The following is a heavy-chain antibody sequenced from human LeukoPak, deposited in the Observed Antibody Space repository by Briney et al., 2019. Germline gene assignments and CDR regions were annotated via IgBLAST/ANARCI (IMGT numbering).Heavy chain of an antibody. CDR1: GFTVSNHA. D-gene: IGHD3-9*01. J-gene: IGHJ6*02. CDR3: TRDLMDYDVSTGLHHYYMDV. CDR2: ISASGDGS. V-gene: IGHV3-23*01. Sequence: QPGGSLRLSCVGSGFTVSNHAMSWVRQSPGKRLEWGAAISASGDGSYYADSVRARFIISRDNAKNTLYLQMNTLRVEDTAVYYCTRDLMDYDVSTGLHHYYMDVWGQGTTVTVSS.